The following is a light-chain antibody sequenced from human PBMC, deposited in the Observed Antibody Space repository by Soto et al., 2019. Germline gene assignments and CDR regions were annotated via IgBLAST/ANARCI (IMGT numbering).Light chain of an antibody. CDR3: QQYKNWPPWT. V-gene: IGKV3-15*01. CDR2: AAS. Sequence: IVMKQSPATLSVTPGERATLSCRASQSVSSNLAWYQQKPGQAPRLLIYAASTRATGIPARFSGSGSGTEFSLTISTLQSEDLAVYYCQQYKNWPPWTFGQGTKVDIK. J-gene: IGKJ1*01. CDR1: QSVSSN.